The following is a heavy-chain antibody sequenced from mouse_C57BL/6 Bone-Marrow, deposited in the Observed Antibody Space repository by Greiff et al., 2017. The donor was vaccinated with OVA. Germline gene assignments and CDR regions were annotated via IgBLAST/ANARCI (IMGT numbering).Heavy chain of an antibody. Sequence: EVQRVESGGGLVQPKGSLKLSCAASGFSFNTYAMNWVRQAPGKGLEWVARIRSKSNNYATYYADSVKDRFTISRDDSESMLYLQMNNLKTEDTAMYYCVRQVYGSSLDWYFDVWGTGTTVTVSS. J-gene: IGHJ1*03. CDR2: IRSKSNNYAT. D-gene: IGHD1-1*01. CDR1: GFSFNTYA. V-gene: IGHV10-1*01. CDR3: VRQVYGSSLDWYFDV.